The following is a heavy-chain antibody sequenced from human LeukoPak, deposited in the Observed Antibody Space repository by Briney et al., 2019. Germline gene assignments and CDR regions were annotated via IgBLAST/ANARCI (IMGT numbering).Heavy chain of an antibody. CDR3: ARSGSYYLFFDY. CDR2: FDPEDGET. Sequence: ASVKVSCKVSGYTLTELSMHWVRQAPGKGLEWMGGFDPEDGETIYAQKFQGRVTMTTDTSTSTAYMELRSLRSDDTAVYYCARSGSYYLFFDYWGQGTLVTVSS. D-gene: IGHD1-26*01. J-gene: IGHJ4*02. V-gene: IGHV1-24*01. CDR1: GYTLTELS.